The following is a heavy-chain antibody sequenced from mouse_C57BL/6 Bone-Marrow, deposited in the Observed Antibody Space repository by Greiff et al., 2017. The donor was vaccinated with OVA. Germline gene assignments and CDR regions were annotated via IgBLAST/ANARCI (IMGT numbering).Heavy chain of an antibody. CDR1: GYTFTDYY. J-gene: IGHJ1*03. D-gene: IGHD1-1*01. CDR2: INPYNGGT. V-gene: IGHV1-19*01. CDR3: AKFPYYYGSSHWYFDV. Sequence: EVQVVESGPVLVKPGASVKMSCKASGYTFTDYYMNWVKQSHGKSLEWIGVINPYNGGTSYNQKFKGKATLTVDKSSSTAYMELNSLTSEDSAVYYCAKFPYYYGSSHWYFDVWGTGTTVTVSS.